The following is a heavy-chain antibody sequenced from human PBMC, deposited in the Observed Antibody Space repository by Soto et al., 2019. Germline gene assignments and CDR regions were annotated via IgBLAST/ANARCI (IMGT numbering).Heavy chain of an antibody. CDR3: AREGSHQNMIVVVPIDY. D-gene: IGHD3-22*01. Sequence: ASVKVSCKASGYTFTSYYMHWVRQAPGQGLEWMGIINPSGGSTSYAQKFQGRVTMTRDTSTSTVYMELSSLRSEDTAVYYCAREGSHQNMIVVVPIDYWGQGTLVTVSS. CDR2: INPSGGST. CDR1: GYTFTSYY. J-gene: IGHJ4*02. V-gene: IGHV1-46*03.